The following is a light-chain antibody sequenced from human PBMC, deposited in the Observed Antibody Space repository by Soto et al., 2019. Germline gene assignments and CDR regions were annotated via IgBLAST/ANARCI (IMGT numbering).Light chain of an antibody. CDR1: QSVSSSY. V-gene: IGKV3-20*01. J-gene: IGKJ1*01. CDR2: GAS. Sequence: EIGLTQSPGTLSLSPGEIATLSCRAIQSVSSSYLAWYQQKPGQAPRLLIYGASSRATGIPDRFSGSGSGTDFTLTISRLEPQDFAVYYCQQYGSSQTFGQGTKVDIK. CDR3: QQYGSSQT.